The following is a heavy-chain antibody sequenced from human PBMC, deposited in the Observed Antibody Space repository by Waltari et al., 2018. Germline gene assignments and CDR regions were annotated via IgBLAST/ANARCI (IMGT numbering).Heavy chain of an antibody. D-gene: IGHD2-2*01. Sequence: QVRLVQSAAEVKKPGASVKVSCKASGSTFSSYGISWVRQAPGQGLEWMGWIGAYNGNTDYAQKFRGRVTLTTDRSTNTAYMELRSLRSDDTAFYYCASSSFCSSTTCYLGYWGQGTLVTVSS. CDR3: ASSSFCSSTTCYLGY. CDR2: IGAYNGNT. CDR1: GSTFSSYG. J-gene: IGHJ4*02. V-gene: IGHV1-18*01.